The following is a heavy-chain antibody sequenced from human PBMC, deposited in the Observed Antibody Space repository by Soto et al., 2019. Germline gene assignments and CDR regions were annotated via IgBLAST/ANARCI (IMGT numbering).Heavy chain of an antibody. J-gene: IGHJ6*02. D-gene: IGHD3-3*01. V-gene: IGHV3-30-3*01. CDR1: GFTFSSYA. CDR3: ARETYYDFWSGPYYGMDV. Sequence: QVPLVESGGGVVQPGRSLRLSCAASGFTFSSYAMHWVRQAPGKGLEWVAVISYDGSNKYYADSVKGRFTISRDNSKNTLYRQMNSLRAEDTAVYYCARETYYDFWSGPYYGMDVWGQGTTVTVSS. CDR2: ISYDGSNK.